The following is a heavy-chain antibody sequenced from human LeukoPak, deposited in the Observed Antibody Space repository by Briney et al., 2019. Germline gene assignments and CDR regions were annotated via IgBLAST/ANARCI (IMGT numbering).Heavy chain of an antibody. CDR2: INQDGSEK. D-gene: IGHD4-17*01. Sequence: GGSLRLSCAASGFTFSSYWMSWVRQAPGKGLEWVANINQDGSEKYYVDSVKGRFTISRDNAKNSLYLQMNSLRAEDTALYYCTKDIGGDYRCGFDYWGQGTLVTVSS. V-gene: IGHV3-7*03. CDR1: GFTFSSYW. CDR3: TKDIGGDYRCGFDY. J-gene: IGHJ4*02.